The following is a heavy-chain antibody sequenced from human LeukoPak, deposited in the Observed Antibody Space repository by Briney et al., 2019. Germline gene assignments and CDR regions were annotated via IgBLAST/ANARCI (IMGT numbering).Heavy chain of an antibody. J-gene: IGHJ1*01. CDR2: ISYDGSNK. D-gene: IGHD2/OR15-2a*01. CDR3: AKSLIVSDIWHFCFQQ. CDR1: GFTFSSYS. V-gene: IGHV3-30*18. Sequence: RGGSLRLSCAASGFTFSSYSMNWARQAPGRWLEWVAVISYDGSNKYYADSVKGRFAISRDNSRNTLYLQMDSLRAEDTAVYYCAKSLIVSDIWHFCFQQWGQGTLVTVSS.